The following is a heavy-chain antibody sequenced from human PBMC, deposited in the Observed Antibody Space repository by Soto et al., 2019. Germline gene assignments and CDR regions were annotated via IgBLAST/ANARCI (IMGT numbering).Heavy chain of an antibody. CDR1: GFSFRSYG. D-gene: IGHD6-6*01. V-gene: IGHV3-30*18. CDR3: AKLVERVGGVPVVAY. J-gene: IGHJ4*02. Sequence: QVQLVESGGGVVQSGGSPRLSCAASGFSFRSYGMHWVRQAPGRGLEWVALISYDGRHEYYADSVKGRFTISRDNSQNTLILETHSLRTDDTGHYYCAKLVERVGGVPVVAYWGRGTLVTVSS. CDR2: ISYDGRHE.